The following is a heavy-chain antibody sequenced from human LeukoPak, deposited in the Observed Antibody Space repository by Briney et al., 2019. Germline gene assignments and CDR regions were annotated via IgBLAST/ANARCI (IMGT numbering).Heavy chain of an antibody. CDR1: GFTFSSYE. Sequence: GGSLRLSCAASGFTFSSYEMNWVRQAPGKGLEWVSYISSSGSTIYYADSVKGRFTISRDNSKNTLYLQMNSLRAEDTAVYYCAKGDYYDSSGYSHFDYWGQGTLVTVSS. J-gene: IGHJ4*02. CDR3: AKGDYYDSSGYSHFDY. D-gene: IGHD3-22*01. V-gene: IGHV3-48*03. CDR2: ISSSGSTI.